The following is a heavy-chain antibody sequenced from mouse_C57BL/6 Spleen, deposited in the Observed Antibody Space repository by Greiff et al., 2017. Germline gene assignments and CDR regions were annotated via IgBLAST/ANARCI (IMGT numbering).Heavy chain of an antibody. Sequence: VQLQQSGPVLVKPGASVKMSCKASGYTFTDYYMNWVKQSHGKSLEWIGVINPYNGGTSYNQKFKGKATLPVDKSSSTAYMELNSLTSEDSAVYYCARGGITTYYFDYWGQGTTLTVSS. V-gene: IGHV1-19*01. CDR2: INPYNGGT. CDR3: ARGGITTYYFDY. J-gene: IGHJ2*01. D-gene: IGHD1-1*01. CDR1: GYTFTDYY.